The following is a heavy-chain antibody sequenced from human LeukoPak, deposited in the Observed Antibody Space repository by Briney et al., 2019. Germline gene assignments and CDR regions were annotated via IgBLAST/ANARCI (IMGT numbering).Heavy chain of an antibody. CDR1: GGSISSYY. CDR2: IYYSGST. CDR3: AREVRRCSSGCGWFDP. J-gene: IGHJ5*02. D-gene: IGHD6-19*01. Sequence: PSETLSLTCIVSGGSISSYYWSWIRQPPGKGLEWIGYIYYSGSTNYNPSLKSRVTISVDTSKNQFSLKLSSVTAADTAVYYCAREVRRCSSGCGWFDPWGQGTLVTVSS. V-gene: IGHV4-59*01.